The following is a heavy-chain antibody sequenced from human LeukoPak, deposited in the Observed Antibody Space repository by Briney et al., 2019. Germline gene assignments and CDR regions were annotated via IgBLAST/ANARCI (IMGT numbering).Heavy chain of an antibody. V-gene: IGHV4-59*01. CDR1: GGSMSSYY. CDR2: IYHSGST. CDR3: ARGQSGYSYGYYFDD. J-gene: IGHJ4*02. D-gene: IGHD5-18*01. Sequence: PSETLSLTCTVSGGSMSSYYWSWIRQPPGKGLEWIGYIYHSGSTNYNPSLKSRVTISVDTSKNQCSLKLSSVTAADTAVYYCARGQSGYSYGYYFDDWGQGTLVTVSS.